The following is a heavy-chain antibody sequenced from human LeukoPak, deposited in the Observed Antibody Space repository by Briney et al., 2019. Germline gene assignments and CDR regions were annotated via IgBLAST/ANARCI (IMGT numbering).Heavy chain of an antibody. J-gene: IGHJ6*03. CDR2: IYDSGST. Sequence: PSETLSLTCTVSGGSISSYYWSWIRQPPGKGLEWIGYIYDSGSTSYNPSLQSRVTISIDTSKNQFSLRLTSVTAADTAVYYCARGGSSVHFWSGYYDYYYYMDVWGKGTTVTVSS. V-gene: IGHV4-59*01. D-gene: IGHD3-3*02. CDR3: ARGGSSVHFWSGYYDYYYYMDV. CDR1: GGSISSYY.